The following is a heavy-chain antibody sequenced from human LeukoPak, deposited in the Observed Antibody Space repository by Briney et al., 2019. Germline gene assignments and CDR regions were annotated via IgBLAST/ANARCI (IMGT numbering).Heavy chain of an antibody. CDR2: ISDGGGTI. V-gene: IGHV3-23*01. Sequence: PGGSLRLSCAASGFTFSSSAMSWVRQAPGKGLEWVSAISDGGGTIYYADSLKGRFTISKDNSKNTVYLQMSSLRVDDTAVYYCAKAASSSWPSYYYGMDVWGQGTTVTVSS. CDR1: GFTFSSSA. CDR3: AKAASSSWPSYYYGMDV. D-gene: IGHD6-13*01. J-gene: IGHJ6*02.